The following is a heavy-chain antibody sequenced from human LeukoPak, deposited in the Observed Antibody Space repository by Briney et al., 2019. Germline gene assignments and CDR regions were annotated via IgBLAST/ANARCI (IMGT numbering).Heavy chain of an antibody. CDR3: ARDVSYYETSGYPGSWFDP. D-gene: IGHD3-22*01. CDR1: GGSISRGGYY. J-gene: IGHJ5*02. Sequence: PSQTLSLTCTVSGGSISRGGYYWSWIRQHPGKGLEWIGYIYYSGSTYYNPSLKSRVTISVDTSKNQFSLKLSSVTAADTAVYYCARDVSYYETSGYPGSWFDPWGQGTLVTVSS. CDR2: IYYSGST. V-gene: IGHV4-31*03.